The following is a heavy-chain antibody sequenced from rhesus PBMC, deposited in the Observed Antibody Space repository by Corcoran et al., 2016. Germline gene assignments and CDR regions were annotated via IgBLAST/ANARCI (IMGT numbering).Heavy chain of an antibody. Sequence: EVQLVQSGAEVKKPGASVKISCKASGYTFTDYYLHWVRQAPEKGLEGLVRVNPEDGAALHAPKFQDRVTITANTSTDTAYMELSSLRSEDTAVYYCATGEGVTTFDYWGQGVLVTVSS. V-gene: IGHV1-111*02. CDR2: VNPEDGAA. CDR3: ATGEGVTTFDY. D-gene: IGHD4-23*01. J-gene: IGHJ4*01. CDR1: GYTFTDYY.